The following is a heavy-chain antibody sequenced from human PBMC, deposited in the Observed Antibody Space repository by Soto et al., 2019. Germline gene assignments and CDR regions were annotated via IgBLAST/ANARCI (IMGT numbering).Heavy chain of an antibody. CDR1: GDSVSSNSAA. CDR3: ARGNGSSSQAGMDV. J-gene: IGHJ6*02. V-gene: IGHV6-1*01. CDR2: TYYRSKWYN. Sequence: SQTLSLTCAISGDSVSSNSAAWNWIRQSPSRGLEWLGRTYYRSKWYNDYAVSVKSGITINPDTSKNQFSLQLNSVTPADTAVYYCARGNGSSSQAGMDVWGQGTTVTVSS. D-gene: IGHD6-13*01.